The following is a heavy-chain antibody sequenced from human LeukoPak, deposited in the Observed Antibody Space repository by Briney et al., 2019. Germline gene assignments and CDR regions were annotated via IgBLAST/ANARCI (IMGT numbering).Heavy chain of an antibody. D-gene: IGHD4-17*01. CDR3: AKTQYGDQNDPFDS. CDR1: GFTFSGSA. Sequence: GGSLRLSCAASGFTFSGSAMHWVRQASGKGLEWVGRIRSKAQSYATAYSASVKGRFTISRDDSKNTAYLQMNSLRAEDTAVYYCAKTQYGDQNDPFDSWGQGTLVTVSS. J-gene: IGHJ4*02. CDR2: IRSKAQSYAT. V-gene: IGHV3-73*01.